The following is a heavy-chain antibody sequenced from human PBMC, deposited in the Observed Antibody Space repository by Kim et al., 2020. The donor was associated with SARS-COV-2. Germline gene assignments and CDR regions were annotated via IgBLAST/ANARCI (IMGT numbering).Heavy chain of an antibody. CDR2: ISYDGSNK. V-gene: IGHV3-30*04. J-gene: IGHJ4*01. Sequence: GGSLRLSCAASGFTFSSYAMHWVRQAPGKGLEWVAVISYDGSNKYYADSVKGRFTISRDNSKNTLYLQMNSLRAEDTAVYYCSRDTDYGDPIYYFDYWG. D-gene: IGHD4-17*01. CDR3: SRDTDYGDPIYYFDY. CDR1: GFTFSSYA.